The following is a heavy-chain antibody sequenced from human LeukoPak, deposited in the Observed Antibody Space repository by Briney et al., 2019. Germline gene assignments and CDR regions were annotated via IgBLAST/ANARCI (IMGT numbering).Heavy chain of an antibody. CDR2: IRYGGSNK. V-gene: IGHV3-30*02. CDR1: GFTFSSYG. CDR3: AKDRVAVAGHFDY. D-gene: IGHD6-19*01. Sequence: GGSLRLSCAASGFTFSSYGMHWVRQAPGKGLEWVAFIRYGGSNKYYADSVKGRFTISRDNSKNTLYLQMNSLRAEDTAVYYCAKDRVAVAGHFDYWGQGTLVTVSS. J-gene: IGHJ4*02.